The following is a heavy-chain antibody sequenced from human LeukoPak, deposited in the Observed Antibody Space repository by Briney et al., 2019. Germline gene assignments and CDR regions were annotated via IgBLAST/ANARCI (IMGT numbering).Heavy chain of an antibody. V-gene: IGHV1-2*02. J-gene: IGHJ4*02. D-gene: IGHD3-3*01. CDR2: INPNSGGT. CDR3: ARALRPVLGYDY. CDR1: GYSFTGYY. Sequence: GGSLRLSCAASGYSFTGYYMHWVRQAPGQGLEWMGWINPNSGGTNYAQKLQGRVTMTRDTSISTAHMELSRLRSDDTAVYYCARALRPVLGYDYWGQGTLVAVSS.